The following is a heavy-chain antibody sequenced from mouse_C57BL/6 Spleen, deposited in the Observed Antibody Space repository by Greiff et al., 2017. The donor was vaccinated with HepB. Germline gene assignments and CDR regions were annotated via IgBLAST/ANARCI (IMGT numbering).Heavy chain of an antibody. CDR2: ISDGGSYT. Sequence: EVHLVESGGGLVKPGGSLKHSCATSGFTFSSYAMSWVRQIPEKRLEWVATISDGGSYTYYPDNVKLRFTISRDKAKNNLYLQMSHLKSEDTAMYSCARRGDDSPFDYWGHGTTQTVSS. CDR1: GFTFSSYA. V-gene: IGHV5-4*01. J-gene: IGHJ2*01. CDR3: ARRGDDSPFDY. D-gene: IGHD2-2*01.